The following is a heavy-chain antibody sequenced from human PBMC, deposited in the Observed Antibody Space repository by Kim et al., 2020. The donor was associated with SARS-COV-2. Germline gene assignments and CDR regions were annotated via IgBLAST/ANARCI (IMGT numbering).Heavy chain of an antibody. J-gene: IGHJ4*02. V-gene: IGHV3-64*01. CDR1: GFTFGSYA. Sequence: GGSLRLSCAASGFTFGSYAMHWVRQAPGKGLEYVSAISSNGGSTYYANSVKGRFTISRDNSKNTLYLQMGSLRAEDMAVYYCARDGAYSSGYLFDYWGQGTLVTVSS. CDR3: ARDGAYSSGYLFDY. D-gene: IGHD3-22*01. CDR2: ISSNGGST.